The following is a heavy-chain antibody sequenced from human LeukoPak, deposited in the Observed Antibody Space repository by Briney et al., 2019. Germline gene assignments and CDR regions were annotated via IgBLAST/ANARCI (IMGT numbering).Heavy chain of an antibody. J-gene: IGHJ4*02. V-gene: IGHV3-30-3*01. Sequence: GGSLRLSCAASGFTFSNYPMHWVRQAPGKGLEWLAVISSDGGTKYYADSVQGRFTVSRDNSQNTLSLQMNSLRPEDTAVFYCARKGSSGWYGGGGAYWGQGIRVTVSS. CDR2: ISSDGGTK. D-gene: IGHD6-13*01. CDR3: ARKGSSGWYGGGGAY. CDR1: GFTFSNYP.